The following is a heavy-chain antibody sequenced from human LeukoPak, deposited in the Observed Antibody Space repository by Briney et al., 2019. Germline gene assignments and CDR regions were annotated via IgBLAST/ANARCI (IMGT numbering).Heavy chain of an antibody. CDR2: IKQDGSEK. J-gene: IGHJ6*02. V-gene: IGHV3-7*01. Sequence: GGSLRLSCAASGFTFSSYWMSWVRQAPGKGLEWVANIKQDGSEKYYVDSVKGRFTISRDNAKNSLYLQMNSLRAEDSAVYYCARDASYYDYVWGSYSNYYYGMDVWGQGTTVTVSS. D-gene: IGHD3-16*01. CDR3: ARDASYYDYVWGSYSNYYYGMDV. CDR1: GFTFSSYW.